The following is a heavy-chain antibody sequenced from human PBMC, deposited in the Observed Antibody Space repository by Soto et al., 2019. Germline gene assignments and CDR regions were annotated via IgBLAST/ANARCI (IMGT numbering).Heavy chain of an antibody. D-gene: IGHD4-17*01. CDR3: TTDPSRQTTVTYYYYYYMDV. J-gene: IGHJ6*03. Sequence: GGSLRLSCAASGFTFSNAWMSWVRQAPGKGLEWVGRIKSKTDGGTTDYAAPVKGRFTISRDDSKNTLYLQMNSLKTEDTAVYYCTTDPSRQTTVTYYYYYYMDVWDKGTTVTVSS. V-gene: IGHV3-15*01. CDR1: GFTFSNAW. CDR2: IKSKTDGGTT.